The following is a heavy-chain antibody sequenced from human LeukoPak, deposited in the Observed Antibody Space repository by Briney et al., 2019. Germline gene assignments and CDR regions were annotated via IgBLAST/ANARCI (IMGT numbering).Heavy chain of an antibody. V-gene: IGHV3-48*02. D-gene: IGHD6-19*01. Sequence: GGSLRLSCAASGFTFSIYSMNWVRQAPAKGLEWVSYITSNSRNIYNADSVKGRFTISRDNANSPLYLQMNSLRDEDTAVYYCARDRAVAGLGHWFDPWGQGTLVTVSS. CDR3: ARDRAVAGLGHWFDP. CDR2: ITSNSRNI. CDR1: GFTFSIYS. J-gene: IGHJ5*02.